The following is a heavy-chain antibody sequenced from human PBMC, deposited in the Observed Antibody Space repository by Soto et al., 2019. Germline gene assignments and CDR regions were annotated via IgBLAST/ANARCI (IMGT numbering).Heavy chain of an antibody. CDR3: AKLRGDYTVFDY. J-gene: IGHJ4*02. CDR2: IKQDGSVK. Sequence: GGSLRLSCAVSGFIFSDYGMHWVRQAPGQGLEWVASIKQDGSVKHYVDSVKGRFTISRDNAEKSLHLQMNSLRAEDTAVYYCAKLRGDYTVFDYWGQGARVTVSS. CDR1: GFIFSDYG. D-gene: IGHD4-17*01. V-gene: IGHV3-7*03.